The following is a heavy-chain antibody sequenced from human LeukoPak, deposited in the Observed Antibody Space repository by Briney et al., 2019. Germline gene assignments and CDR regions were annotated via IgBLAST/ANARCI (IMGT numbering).Heavy chain of an antibody. D-gene: IGHD3-9*01. J-gene: IGHJ4*02. CDR1: GFTVSSNY. V-gene: IGHV3-66*01. CDR2: IYSGGST. CDR3: ARAPYYDILTGYYFDY. Sequence: GGSLRLSCAASGFTVSSNYMSWVRQAPGKGLEWVSVIYSGGSTYYADSVKGRFTISRDNSKNTLYLQMNSLRAEDTAVYYCARAPYYDILTGYYFDYWGQGTLVTVSS.